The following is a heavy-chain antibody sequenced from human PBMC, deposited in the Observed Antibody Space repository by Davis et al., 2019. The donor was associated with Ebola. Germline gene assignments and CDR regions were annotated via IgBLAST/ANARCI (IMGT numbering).Heavy chain of an antibody. Sequence: GESLKISCAASGFTFSSYWMHWVRQTPGTGLVWVSNINGDATITNYADSVKGRFTISRDNAKNTLYLQMNSLRVEEAGLYFCARVATDWFDPWGQGTLVTVSS. J-gene: IGHJ5*02. CDR1: GFTFSSYW. V-gene: IGHV3-74*01. CDR3: ARVATDWFDP. CDR2: INGDATIT.